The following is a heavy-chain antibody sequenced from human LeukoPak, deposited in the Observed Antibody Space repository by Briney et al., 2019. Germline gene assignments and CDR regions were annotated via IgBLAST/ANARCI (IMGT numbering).Heavy chain of an antibody. V-gene: IGHV3-23*01. CDR3: AKAAAAPGFDF. D-gene: IGHD6-13*01. CDR1: GFTSSSYA. CDR2: VSGSGDRM. Sequence: GGSLRLSCAASGFTSSSYALNWVRQAPGKGLEWVATVSGSGDRMYHADSVKGRFTISGDNSKNTIYLQMNSLRAEDTALYYCAKAAAAPGFDFWGQGTLVTVSS. J-gene: IGHJ4*02.